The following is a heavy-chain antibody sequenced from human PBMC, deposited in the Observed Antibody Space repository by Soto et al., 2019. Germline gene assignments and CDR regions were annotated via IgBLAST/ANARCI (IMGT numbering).Heavy chain of an antibody. D-gene: IGHD6-19*01. V-gene: IGHV3-30-3*01. Sequence: LSLTCAASGFTFSSYAMHWVRQAPGKGLEWVAVISYDGSNKYYADSVKGRFTISRDNSKNTLYLQMNSLRAEDTAVYYCARDARIAVAGTGREYFQHWGQGTLVTVSS. CDR2: ISYDGSNK. CDR3: ARDARIAVAGTGREYFQH. CDR1: GFTFSSYA. J-gene: IGHJ1*01.